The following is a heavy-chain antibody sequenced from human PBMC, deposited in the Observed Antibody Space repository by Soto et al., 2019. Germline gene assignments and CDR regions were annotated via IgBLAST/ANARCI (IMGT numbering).Heavy chain of an antibody. Sequence: SVKVSCKASGGTFSSYAISWVRQAPGQGLEWMGGIIPIFGTANYAQKFQGRVTITADESTSTAYMELSSLRSEDTAVYYCAEGGLTVDTQQLVPNYYYYGMDVWGQGTTVTVSS. CDR3: AEGGLTVDTQQLVPNYYYYGMDV. J-gene: IGHJ6*02. V-gene: IGHV1-69*13. CDR1: GGTFSSYA. CDR2: IIPIFGTA. D-gene: IGHD6-13*01.